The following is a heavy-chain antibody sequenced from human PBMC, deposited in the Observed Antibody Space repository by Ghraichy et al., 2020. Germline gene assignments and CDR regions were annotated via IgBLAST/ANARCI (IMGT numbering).Heavy chain of an antibody. CDR2: IKSKTDGGTT. V-gene: IGHV3-15*07. Sequence: GGSLRLSCAASGFTFSNAWMNWVRQAPGKGLEWVGRIKSKTDGGTTDYAAPVKGRFTISRDDSKNTLYLQMNSLKTEDTAVYYCTTDYDVDIVALIDYWGQGTLVTVSS. CDR3: TTDYDVDIVALIDY. D-gene: IGHD5-12*01. CDR1: GFTFSNAW. J-gene: IGHJ4*02.